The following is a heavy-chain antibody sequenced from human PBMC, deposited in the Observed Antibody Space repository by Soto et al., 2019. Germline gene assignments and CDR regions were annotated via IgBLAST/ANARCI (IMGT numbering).Heavy chain of an antibody. CDR3: ARDLLYCSSTSCRWFDP. V-gene: IGHV1-69*01. CDR1: GGTFSSYA. J-gene: IGHJ5*02. D-gene: IGHD2-2*01. CDR2: IIPIVGTA. Sequence: QVQLVQSGAEVKKPGSSVKVSCKASGGTFSSYAISWVRQAPGQGLEWMGGIIPIVGTANYAQKFQGRVTITADETTSTAHMELSSVRSEDTAVYYCARDLLYCSSTSCRWFDPWGQGTLVPVSS.